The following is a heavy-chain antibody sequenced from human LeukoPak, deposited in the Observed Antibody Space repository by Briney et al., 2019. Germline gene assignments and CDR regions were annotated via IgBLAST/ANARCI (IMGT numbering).Heavy chain of an antibody. V-gene: IGHV3-48*01. CDR2: IGHTGSIT. CDR1: GFTFSSYS. D-gene: IGHD1-1*01. CDR3: AKNGRGSYYYYYYYMDV. Sequence: GGSLRLSCAGSGFTFSSYSMNWVRHAPGKGLEWVSYIGHTGSITDYADSVKGRFTISRDNSKNTLYLQMNSLRAEDTAVYYCAKNGRGSYYYYYYYMDVWGKGTTVTVSS. J-gene: IGHJ6*03.